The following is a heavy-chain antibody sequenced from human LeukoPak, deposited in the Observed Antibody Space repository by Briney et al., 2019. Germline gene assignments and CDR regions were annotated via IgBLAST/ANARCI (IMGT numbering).Heavy chain of an antibody. D-gene: IGHD3-10*01. V-gene: IGHV3-74*01. CDR2: INSDGSST. CDR1: GFTFSSYW. J-gene: IGHJ3*02. CDR3: ARERSYGSGSPNDAFDI. Sequence: GGPLRLSCAASGFTFSSYWMHWVRQAPGKGLVWVSRINSDGSSTSYADSVKGRFTISRGNAKNSLFLQMNSLRAEDTAIYYCARERSYGSGSPNDAFDIWGQGTMVTVSS.